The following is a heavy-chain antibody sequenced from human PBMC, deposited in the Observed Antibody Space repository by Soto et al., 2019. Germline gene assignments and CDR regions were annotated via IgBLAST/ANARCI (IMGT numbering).Heavy chain of an antibody. Sequence: EVQLLESGGGLVQPGGSLRLSCAASGFTFRSYAMSWVRQAPGKGLEWVSVVSGSGSFTSYADSVKGRFTISRDNSKYTLHLQMNSLRAEDTAVYYCAKGSQYYYDSSGYFDYWGLGTLVTVSS. CDR1: GFTFRSYA. D-gene: IGHD3-22*01. J-gene: IGHJ4*02. CDR3: AKGSQYYYDSSGYFDY. CDR2: VSGSGSFT. V-gene: IGHV3-23*01.